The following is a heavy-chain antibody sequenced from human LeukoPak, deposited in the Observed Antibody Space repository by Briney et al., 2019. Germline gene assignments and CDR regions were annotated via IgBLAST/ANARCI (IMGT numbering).Heavy chain of an antibody. J-gene: IGHJ6*02. CDR3: AREVVIFPDYYYYGMDI. V-gene: IGHV3-23*01. D-gene: IGHD3-9*01. CDR1: GFTFSSYA. CDR2: ISGSGGGT. Sequence: GGSLRLSCAASGFTFSSYAMSWVRQAPGKGLEWISTISGSGGGTYYADSVEGRFTISRDNAKNSLYLQMNSLRAEDTAVYYCAREVVIFPDYYYYGMDIWGQGTTVTVSS.